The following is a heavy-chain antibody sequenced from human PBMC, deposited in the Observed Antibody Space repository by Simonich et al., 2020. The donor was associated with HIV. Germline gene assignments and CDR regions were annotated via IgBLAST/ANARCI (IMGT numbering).Heavy chain of an antibody. CDR2: ISSSSSYI. CDR1: GFTFSSYS. D-gene: IGHD2-2*01. Sequence: EVQLVESGGALVKPGGSLRLSCAASGFTFSSYSMNWVRQAPGKGLEWVSSISSSSSYIYYADSVKGRFTISRDNAKNSRYLQMNSLRAEDTAVYYCARDGRKGSSTSCSDYWGQGTLVTVSS. CDR3: ARDGRKGSSTSCSDY. J-gene: IGHJ4*02. V-gene: IGHV3-21*01.